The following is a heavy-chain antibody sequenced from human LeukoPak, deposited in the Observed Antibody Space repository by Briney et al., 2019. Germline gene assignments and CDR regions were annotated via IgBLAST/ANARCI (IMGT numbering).Heavy chain of an antibody. V-gene: IGHV4-4*07. CDR2: IYTSGST. CDR3: ARARTVRGVIIPYFDY. Sequence: SETLSLTCTVSGGSISSYYWSWIRQPAGKGLEWIGRIYTSGSTNYNPSLKSRVTMSVDTSKNQFSLKLSSVTAADTAVYYCARARTVRGVIIPYFDYWGQGTLVTVSS. D-gene: IGHD3-10*01. CDR1: GGSISSYY. J-gene: IGHJ4*02.